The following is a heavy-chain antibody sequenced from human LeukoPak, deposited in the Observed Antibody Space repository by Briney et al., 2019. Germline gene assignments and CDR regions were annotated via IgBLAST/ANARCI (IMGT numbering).Heavy chain of an antibody. CDR3: ATSGMGRSYYWYFDL. D-gene: IGHD2-15*01. V-gene: IGHV3-66*01. J-gene: IGHJ2*01. CDR1: GFSVSSIY. CDR2: TYTGGST. Sequence: GGSLRLSCAASGFSVSSIYMIWVRQAPGKGLEWVSLTYTGGSTYYADSVKGRFTISRDNSKNALYLQMDNLRAEDTAVYSCATSGMGRSYYWYFDLWGRGTLVTVSS.